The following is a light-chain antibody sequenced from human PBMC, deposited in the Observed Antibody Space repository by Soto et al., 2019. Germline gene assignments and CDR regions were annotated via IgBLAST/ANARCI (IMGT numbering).Light chain of an antibody. CDR3: CSYAGSYTGV. V-gene: IGLV2-11*01. Sequence: QSALTQPRSGSGSPGQSVTISCTGTSNDVGGYNYVSWYQQHPPKAPKLMIYDVSKRPSGVPDRFSGSKSGNTASLTISGLQAEDEADYYCCSYAGSYTGVFGGGTKLTVL. J-gene: IGLJ3*02. CDR1: SNDVGGYNY. CDR2: DVS.